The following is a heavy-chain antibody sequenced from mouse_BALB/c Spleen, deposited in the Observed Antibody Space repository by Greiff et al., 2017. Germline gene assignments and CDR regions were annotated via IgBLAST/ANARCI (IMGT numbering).Heavy chain of an antibody. Sequence: EVMLVESGGGLVKPGGSLKLSCAASGFTFSSYTMSWVRQTPEKRLEWVATISSGGGNTYYPDSVKGRFTISRDNAKNNLYLQMSSLRSEDTALYYCARYEDYEGFAYWGQGTLVTVSA. CDR1: GFTFSSYT. CDR3: ARYEDYEGFAY. J-gene: IGHJ3*01. D-gene: IGHD2-4*01. V-gene: IGHV5-9*03. CDR2: ISSGGGNT.